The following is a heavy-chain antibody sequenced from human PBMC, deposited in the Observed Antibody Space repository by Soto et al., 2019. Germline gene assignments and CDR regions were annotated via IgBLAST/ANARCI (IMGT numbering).Heavy chain of an antibody. J-gene: IGHJ3*01. Sequence: GPLVESGGGVVQPGRSLRLSCAASGFIFSHFGMNWVRQAPGKGLEWVAVIRYDATYKAYAESVKGRFTISRENSKNTASLQMDSLRVEDTAVYYCARFNGDDYSGAFDVWGQGTVVTVSS. CDR3: ARFNGDDYSGAFDV. CDR1: GFIFSHFG. CDR2: IRYDATYK. V-gene: IGHV3-33*01. D-gene: IGHD4-17*01.